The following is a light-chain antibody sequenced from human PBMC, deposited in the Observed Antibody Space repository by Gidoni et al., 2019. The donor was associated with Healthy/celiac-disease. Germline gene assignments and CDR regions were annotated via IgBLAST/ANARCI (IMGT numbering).Light chain of an antibody. V-gene: IGKV4-1*01. Sequence: DIVMTPSPDSLAVSLGERATINCKSSQSVLYSSNNKNYLAWYQQKPGQPPKLLIYWASTRESGVPDRFSGSGSGTDFTLTISSLQAEDVAVYYCQQYYSTFTFGGGTKVEIK. J-gene: IGKJ4*01. CDR3: QQYYSTFT. CDR2: WAS. CDR1: QSVLYSSNNKNY.